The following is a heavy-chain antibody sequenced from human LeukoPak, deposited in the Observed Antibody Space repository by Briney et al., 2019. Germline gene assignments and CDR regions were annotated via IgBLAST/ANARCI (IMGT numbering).Heavy chain of an antibody. CDR3: AKDRSASYGVGGYFDY. D-gene: IGHD1-26*01. V-gene: IGHV3-30*18. CDR2: MSYDGNNK. CDR1: GFTFTSYD. Sequence: GGSLRLSCAASGFTFTSYDMHWVRQAPGKGLEWVAIMSYDGNNKYYADSVKGRFTISRDNSKNTLYLQMNSLRAEDTAVCYCAKDRSASYGVGGYFDYWGQGDLVTVSS. J-gene: IGHJ4*02.